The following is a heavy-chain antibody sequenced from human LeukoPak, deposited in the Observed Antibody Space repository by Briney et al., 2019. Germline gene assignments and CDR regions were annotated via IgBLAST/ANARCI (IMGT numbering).Heavy chain of an antibody. D-gene: IGHD4-17*01. Sequence: SETLSLTCTVSGGSISSGGYYWSWIRQPPGKGLEGIGYIYYSGSTYYNPSLKSRVTISVDTSKNQFSLKLSSVTAADTAVYYCARSTVTTHNNWFDPWGQGTPVTVSS. CDR1: GGSISSGGYY. CDR2: IYYSGST. V-gene: IGHV4-30-4*08. CDR3: ARSTVTTHNNWFDP. J-gene: IGHJ5*02.